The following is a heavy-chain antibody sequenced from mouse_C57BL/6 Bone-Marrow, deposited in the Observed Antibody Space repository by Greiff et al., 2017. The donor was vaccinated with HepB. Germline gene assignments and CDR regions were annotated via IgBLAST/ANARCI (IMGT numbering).Heavy chain of an antibody. Sequence: EVQLVESGGGLVKPGGSLKLSCAASGFTFSSYAMSWVRQTPEKRLEWVATISDGGSYTYYPDNVKGRFTISRDNAKNNLYLQMSHLKSEDTAMYYCAGGYYGYDEGFAYWGQGTRVTVSA. J-gene: IGHJ3*01. CDR1: GFTFSSYA. CDR3: AGGYYGYDEGFAY. V-gene: IGHV5-4*01. D-gene: IGHD2-2*01. CDR2: ISDGGSYT.